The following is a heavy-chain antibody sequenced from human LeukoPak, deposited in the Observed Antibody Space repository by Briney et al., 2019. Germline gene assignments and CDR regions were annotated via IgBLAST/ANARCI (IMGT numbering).Heavy chain of an antibody. J-gene: IGHJ6*02. Sequence: GGSPRLSCAASGFTFSSYSMNWVRQAPGKGLEWVSSISSSSSYIYYADSVKGRFTISRDNAKNSLYLQMNSLRAEDTAVYYCARDLLFDYYGMDVWGQGTTVTVSS. CDR3: ARDLLFDYYGMDV. D-gene: IGHD5/OR15-5a*01. V-gene: IGHV3-21*01. CDR2: ISSSSSYI. CDR1: GFTFSSYS.